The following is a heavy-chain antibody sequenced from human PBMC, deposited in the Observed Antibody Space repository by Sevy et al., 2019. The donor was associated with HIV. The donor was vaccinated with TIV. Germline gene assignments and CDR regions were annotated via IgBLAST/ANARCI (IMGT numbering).Heavy chain of an antibody. CDR1: GYSVSDLS. CDR3: ATSPDYYDSSRDAFDI. D-gene: IGHD3-22*01. J-gene: IGHJ3*02. Sequence: ASVKVSCKVSGYSVSDLSIHWVRQAPGKGLEWMGGYDPEDGETIYAQKFQGGVTMTEDTSTDKAYMVLSSLRSEDTAVYYCATSPDYYDSSRDAFDIWGQGTMVTVSS. CDR2: YDPEDGET. V-gene: IGHV1-24*01.